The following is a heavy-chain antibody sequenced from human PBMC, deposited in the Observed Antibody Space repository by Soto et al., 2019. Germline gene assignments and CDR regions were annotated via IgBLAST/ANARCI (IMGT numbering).Heavy chain of an antibody. Sequence: EVQLVESGGGLVQPGGSLRLSCAASGFTFSSYWMHWVRQAPGKGLVWVSRINSDGSSTSYADSVKGRFTISRDNAKNTLYLQMNSLRAEDTAVYYCAKAGRPYYDLWSENRFDPWGQGTLVTVSS. CDR1: GFTFSSYW. CDR3: AKAGRPYYDLWSENRFDP. D-gene: IGHD3-3*01. CDR2: INSDGSST. J-gene: IGHJ5*02. V-gene: IGHV3-74*01.